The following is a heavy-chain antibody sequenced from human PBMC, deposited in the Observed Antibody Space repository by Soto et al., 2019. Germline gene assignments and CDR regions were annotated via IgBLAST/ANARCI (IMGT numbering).Heavy chain of an antibody. CDR2: IWYDGSNK. D-gene: IGHD2-15*01. CDR3: ARDSNIVVVVAATPQDDAFDI. J-gene: IGHJ3*02. Sequence: GGSLRLSCAASGFTFSSYGMHWVRQAPGKGLEWVAVIWYDGSNKYYADSVKGRFTISRDNSKNTLYLQMNSLRAEDTAVYYCARDSNIVVVVAATPQDDAFDIWGQGTMVTVSS. V-gene: IGHV3-33*01. CDR1: GFTFSSYG.